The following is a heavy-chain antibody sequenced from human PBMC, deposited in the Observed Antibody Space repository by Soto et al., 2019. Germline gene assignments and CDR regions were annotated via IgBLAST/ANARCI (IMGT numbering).Heavy chain of an antibody. J-gene: IGHJ6*02. Sequence: QVQLVQSGAEVKKPGSSVKVACKASGGTFRSYAINWVRQAPGQGLEWMGRIIPMFGPADYAQKFQGRVTITANESTSTAYMELSTRRSEDTAVYYCARMVVTAGYQYYYYGMDVWGQGTTVTVSS. CDR2: IIPMFGPA. V-gene: IGHV1-69*12. CDR1: GGTFRSYA. D-gene: IGHD2-21*02. CDR3: ARMVVTAGYQYYYYGMDV.